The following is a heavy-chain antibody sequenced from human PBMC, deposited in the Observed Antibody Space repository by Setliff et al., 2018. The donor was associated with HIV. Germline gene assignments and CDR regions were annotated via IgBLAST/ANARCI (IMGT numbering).Heavy chain of an antibody. Sequence: WASVKVSCKSSGYNFNNFGVSWVRQAPGQGLEWLGYINSYNSKTHYLPRLQGRLTLTTDTSTNTVYLELRSLISDDTAIYYCAREAPRYASGAFDFWGQGSMVTVS. V-gene: IGHV1-18*01. CDR3: AREAPRYASGAFDF. CDR2: INSYNSKT. D-gene: IGHD3-10*01. J-gene: IGHJ3*01. CDR1: GYNFNNFG.